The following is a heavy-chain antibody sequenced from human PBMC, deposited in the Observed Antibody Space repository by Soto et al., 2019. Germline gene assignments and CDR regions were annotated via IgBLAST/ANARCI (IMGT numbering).Heavy chain of an antibody. J-gene: IGHJ4*02. CDR3: ARRYYDSGANRLLYYFDY. V-gene: IGHV4-39*01. CDR2: IYYSGST. Sequence: QLQLQESGPGLVKPSETLSLTCTVSGGSISSSSYYWGWIRQPPGKGLGWIGSIYYSGSTYYNPSLKSRVTISVDTSKNPFSLKVSSVTDADTAVYYCARRYYDSGANRLLYYFDYWGQGTLVTVSS. D-gene: IGHD3-22*01. CDR1: GGSISSSSYY.